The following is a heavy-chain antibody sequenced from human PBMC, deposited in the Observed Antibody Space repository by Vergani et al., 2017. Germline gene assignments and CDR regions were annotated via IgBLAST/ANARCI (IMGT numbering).Heavy chain of an antibody. CDR1: GFTFSSYW. V-gene: IGHV3-74*01. CDR2: INSDGSST. D-gene: IGHD3-10*01. CDR3: ASHTAITMVRGVIDY. Sequence: EVQLVESGGGLVQPGGSLRLSCAASGFTFSSYWMHWVRQAPGKGLVWVSRINSDGSSTYYADSVKGRFTISRDNSKNTLYLQMNSLRAEDTAVYYCASHTAITMVRGVIDYWGQGTLVTVSS. J-gene: IGHJ4*02.